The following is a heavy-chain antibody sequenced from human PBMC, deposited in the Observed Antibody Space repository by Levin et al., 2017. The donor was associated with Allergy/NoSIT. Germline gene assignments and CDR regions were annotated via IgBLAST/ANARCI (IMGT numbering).Heavy chain of an antibody. CDR2: ISYDGSNK. D-gene: IGHD4-17*01. V-gene: IGHV3-30*18. J-gene: IGHJ4*02. CDR1: GFTFSSYG. CDR3: AKDLGVYGDYVAGVDY. Sequence: GGSLRLSCAASGFTFSSYGMHWVRQAPGKGLEWVAVISYDGSNKYYADSVKGRFTISRDNSKNTLYLQMNSLRAEDTAVYYCAKDLGVYGDYVAGVDYWGQGTLVTVSS.